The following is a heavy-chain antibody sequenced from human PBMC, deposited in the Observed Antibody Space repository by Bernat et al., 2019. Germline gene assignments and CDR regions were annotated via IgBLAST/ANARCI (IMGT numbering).Heavy chain of an antibody. Sequence: QVQLQESGPGLVKPSETLSLTCTVSGGSISSYYWSWIRQPPGKGLEWIGYIYYSGSTNYNPSLKSRVTISVDTSKNQFSLKLSSVIAADTAVYYCARGRSLGDYWGQGTLVTVSS. CDR1: GGSISSYY. CDR2: IYYSGST. CDR3: ARGRSLGDY. J-gene: IGHJ4*02. D-gene: IGHD3-10*01. V-gene: IGHV4-59*01.